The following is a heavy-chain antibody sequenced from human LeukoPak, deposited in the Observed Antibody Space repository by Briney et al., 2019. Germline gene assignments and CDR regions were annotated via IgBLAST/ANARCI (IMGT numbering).Heavy chain of an antibody. CDR1: GGSFSSSSYY. D-gene: IGHD1-7*01. CDR3: ARKQTGTMYDV. CDR2: FSSGGSA. Sequence: SETLSLTCIVPGGSFSSSSYYWAWIRQSPGKGLEWIGTFSSGGSAYYNPSLTSRVSISKDTSDNQFSLRLYSVTAADTAVYYCARKQTGTMYDVWGQGAQVTVSS. V-gene: IGHV4-39*07. J-gene: IGHJ4*02.